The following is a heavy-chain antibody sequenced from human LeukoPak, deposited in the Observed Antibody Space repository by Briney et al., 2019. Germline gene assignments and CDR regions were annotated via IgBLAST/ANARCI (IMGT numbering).Heavy chain of an antibody. CDR1: GFTFSSYS. J-gene: IGHJ4*02. D-gene: IGHD3-22*01. CDR2: ISSNSSYI. V-gene: IGHV3-21*01. Sequence: PGGSLRLSCAASGFTFSSYSMNWVRQAPGKGLEWVSSISSNSSYIYYADSVKGRFTISRDNAKNSLYLQMNSLRAEDTAVYYCARDLYDSSGYYYGVEDYWGQGTLVTVSS. CDR3: ARDLYDSSGYYYGVEDY.